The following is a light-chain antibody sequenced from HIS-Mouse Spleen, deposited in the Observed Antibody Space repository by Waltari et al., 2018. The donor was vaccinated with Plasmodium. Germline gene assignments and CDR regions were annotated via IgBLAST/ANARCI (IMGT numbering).Light chain of an antibody. CDR1: KLGDKY. CDR2: QDS. Sequence: SYELTQPPSVSLSPGQTASITCSGDKLGDKYACWYQQKPGQSPVLVNYQDSKRPTGIPERFAGYNSGNTATLTISGTQAMDEADYYCQAWDSSTVVFGGGTKLTVL. V-gene: IGLV3-1*01. CDR3: QAWDSSTVV. J-gene: IGLJ2*01.